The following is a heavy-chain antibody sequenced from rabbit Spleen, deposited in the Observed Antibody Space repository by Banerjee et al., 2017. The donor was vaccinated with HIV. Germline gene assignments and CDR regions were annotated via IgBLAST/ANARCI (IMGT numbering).Heavy chain of an antibody. CDR3: ARVSESSGWGEDL. J-gene: IGHJ4*01. V-gene: IGHV1S40*01. D-gene: IGHD4-1*01. CDR1: GFSLSSGYD. Sequence: QSLEESGGGLVQPEGSLTLTCTASGFSLSSGYDMCWVRQAPGKGLEWNGYIYSGIEYTYYATWAKGRFTISKTSSTTVTLQMTSLTVADTATYFCARVSESSGWGEDLWGPGTLVTVS. CDR2: IYSGIEYT.